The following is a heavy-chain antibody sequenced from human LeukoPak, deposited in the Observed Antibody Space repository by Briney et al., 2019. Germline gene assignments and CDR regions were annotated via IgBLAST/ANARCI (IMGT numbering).Heavy chain of an antibody. Sequence: GGSLRLSCAVSGFTFSSYWMHWVRHPPGKGLVWVSRINCVGSSTSYADSVTGRFTISRDNAKNTLYLQMNSLRAEDRAVYYWARGPYCGGDCLAPRGENNWIDPWGQGTLVTVSS. CDR3: ARGPYCGGDCLAPRGENNWIDP. D-gene: IGHD2-21*02. CDR2: INCVGSST. V-gene: IGHV3-74*01. CDR1: GFTFSSYW. J-gene: IGHJ5*02.